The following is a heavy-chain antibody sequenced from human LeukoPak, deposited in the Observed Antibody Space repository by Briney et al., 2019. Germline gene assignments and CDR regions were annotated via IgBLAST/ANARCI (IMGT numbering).Heavy chain of an antibody. J-gene: IGHJ4*02. CDR1: GFTFSSDE. CDR2: ISSSGSTI. CDR3: ARDLVRGGY. Sequence: PGGSLRLSCAASGFTFSSDEMNWVRQAPGKGLEWVSYISSSGSTIYYADSVKGRFTISRDNAKNSLYLQMNSLRAEDTAVYYCARDLVRGGYWGQGTLVTVSS. V-gene: IGHV3-48*03.